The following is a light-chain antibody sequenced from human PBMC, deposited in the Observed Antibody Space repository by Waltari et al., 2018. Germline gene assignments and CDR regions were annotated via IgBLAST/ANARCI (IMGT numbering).Light chain of an antibody. CDR2: KAS. J-gene: IGKJ1*01. Sequence: DIQMTQSPSTLSASVGDRVTITCRASQSISSWLSWYQQKPGKALKLLIYKASSLESGVPSRLSGSGSGTEFTLTISSLQPDEFATYYCQQYNSDSRTFGQGTKVEIK. CDR1: QSISSW. V-gene: IGKV1-5*03. CDR3: QQYNSDSRT.